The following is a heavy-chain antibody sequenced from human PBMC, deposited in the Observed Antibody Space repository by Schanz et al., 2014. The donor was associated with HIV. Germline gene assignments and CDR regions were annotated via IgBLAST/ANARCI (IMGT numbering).Heavy chain of an antibody. J-gene: IGHJ4*02. V-gene: IGHV3-23*01. D-gene: IGHD3-3*01. Sequence: EVQLLESGGGLVEPGGSLRLSCAASGFTFSSNAMSWVRQAPGKGLEWVSAISGTGGSTYYADSVKGRFTISRDNSRNTLYLQMNSLKTEDTAIYYCTTDLLTILSEFDYWGQGTLVTVSS. CDR1: GFTFSSNA. CDR2: ISGTGGST. CDR3: TTDLLTILSEFDY.